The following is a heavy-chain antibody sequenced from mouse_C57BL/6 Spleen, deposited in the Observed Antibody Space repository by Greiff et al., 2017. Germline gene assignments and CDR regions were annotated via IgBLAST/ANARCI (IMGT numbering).Heavy chain of an antibody. CDR1: GFTFSSYG. CDR3: ARQTYYYGSSYHYAMDY. J-gene: IGHJ4*01. D-gene: IGHD1-1*01. CDR2: ISSGGSYT. V-gene: IGHV5-6*01. Sequence: EVQVVESGGDLVKPGGSLKLSCAASGFTFSSYGMSWVRQTPDKRLEWVATISSGGSYTYYPDSVKGRFTISRDNAKNTLYLQMSSLKSEDTAMYYCARQTYYYGSSYHYAMDYWGQGTSVTVSS.